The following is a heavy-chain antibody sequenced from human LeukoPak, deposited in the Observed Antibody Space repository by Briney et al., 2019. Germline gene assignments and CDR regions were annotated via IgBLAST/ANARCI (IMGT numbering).Heavy chain of an antibody. CDR1: GFTFSSYE. J-gene: IGHJ4*02. CDR3: ARPQQLDYGSGSYYFDY. D-gene: IGHD3-10*01. CDR2: ISSSGSTI. Sequence: GGSLRLSCAASGFTFSSYEMNWVRQAAGKGLEWVSYISSSGSTIYYADSVKGRFTISRDNAKNSLYLQMNSLRAEDTAVYYCARPQQLDYGSGSYYFDYWGQGTLVTLSS. V-gene: IGHV3-48*03.